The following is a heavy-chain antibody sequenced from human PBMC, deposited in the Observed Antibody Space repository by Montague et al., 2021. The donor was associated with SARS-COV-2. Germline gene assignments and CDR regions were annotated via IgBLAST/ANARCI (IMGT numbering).Heavy chain of an antibody. J-gene: IGHJ6*02. V-gene: IGHV4-39*01. CDR2: IYYSGXT. Sequence: SETLSLTCTVSGDSISSSSYYWGWIRQPPGKGLEWIGSIYYSGXTXYXXXXKXRVTISVDTSKNQFSLKLSSVTAADTAVYYCASALGYCRSTSCYSVYGMDFWGQGTTVTVSS. D-gene: IGHD2-2*01. CDR3: ASALGYCRSTSCYSVYGMDF. CDR1: GDSISSSSYY.